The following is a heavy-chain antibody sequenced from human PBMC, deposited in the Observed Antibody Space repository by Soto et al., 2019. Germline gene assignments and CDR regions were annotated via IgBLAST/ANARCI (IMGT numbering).Heavy chain of an antibody. Sequence: ASVKVSCKASGYTFTSYGISWVRQAPGQGLEWMGWISAYNGNTNYAQKLQGRVTMTADTSTSTAYMELRSLRSDDTAVYHCARVYTVTPMFDIWGQGTMVTVSS. CDR1: GYTFTSYG. CDR2: ISAYNGNT. D-gene: IGHD4-17*01. J-gene: IGHJ3*02. V-gene: IGHV1-18*01. CDR3: ARVYTVTPMFDI.